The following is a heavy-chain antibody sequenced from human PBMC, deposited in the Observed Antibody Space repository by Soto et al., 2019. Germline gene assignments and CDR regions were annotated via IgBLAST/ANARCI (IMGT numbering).Heavy chain of an antibody. CDR3: AREKGGEFLKGSGMDV. CDR2: IYHNGET. V-gene: IGHV4-59*01. CDR1: GDSITAYY. Sequence: QMQLQESGPGLVKPSETLSLICSVSGDSITAYYLSWLRQSPGKELEWIGYIYHNGETNYNPSLKSRVPISADTSKTQFSLRLSSVTAADTGVYYCAREKGGEFLKGSGMDVWGQGTTVIVSS. D-gene: IGHD3-10*01. J-gene: IGHJ6*02.